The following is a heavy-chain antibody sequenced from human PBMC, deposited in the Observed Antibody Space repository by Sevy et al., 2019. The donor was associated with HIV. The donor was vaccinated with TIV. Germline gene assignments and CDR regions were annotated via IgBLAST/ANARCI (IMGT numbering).Heavy chain of an antibody. CDR2: IQSDGGNQ. V-gene: IGHV3-30*02. CDR3: AKNPYDNNAFDI. Sequence: GGSLRLSCTASGFPFSSYAIHWIRQAPGKGLEWVAYIQSDGGNQSYGDSVKGRFTISRDNSKNTVYLQMNSLRVEDMAVYYCAKNPYDNNAFDIWGHGTMVTVSS. J-gene: IGHJ3*02. D-gene: IGHD3-22*01. CDR1: GFPFSSYA.